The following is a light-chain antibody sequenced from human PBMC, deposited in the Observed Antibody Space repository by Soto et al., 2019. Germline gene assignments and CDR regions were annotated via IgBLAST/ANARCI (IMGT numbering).Light chain of an antibody. CDR1: QSVGNN. J-gene: IGKJ4*01. CDR2: DAS. CDR3: QQRSSWPPPT. V-gene: IGKV3-11*01. Sequence: IVLTQSPATLSLSPRERATLSCRASQSVGNNLAWYQEKPGQAPRLLIYDASNRATGIPPRFGGSGSGTDFSLTISSLEPEDFAVYYCQQRSSWPPPTFGGGTKVEI.